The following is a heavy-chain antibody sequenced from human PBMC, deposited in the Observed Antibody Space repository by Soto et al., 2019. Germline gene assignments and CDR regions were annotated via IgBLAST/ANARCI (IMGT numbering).Heavy chain of an antibody. Sequence: QVQLVQSGAEVKKPGSSVKVSCKASGGTFSSYAISWVRQAPGQGLEWMGGIIPIFGTANYAQKFQGRVTITADESTSTAYMELSSLRSEDTAVYYCARAGHIVVGTAIPPWFDPWGQGTLVTVSS. J-gene: IGHJ5*02. CDR2: IIPIFGTA. V-gene: IGHV1-69*01. CDR1: GGTFSSYA. CDR3: ARAGHIVVGTAIPPWFDP. D-gene: IGHD2-21*02.